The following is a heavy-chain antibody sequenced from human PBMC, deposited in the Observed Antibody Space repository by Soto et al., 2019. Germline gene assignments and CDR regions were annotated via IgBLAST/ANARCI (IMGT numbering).Heavy chain of an antibody. V-gene: IGHV4-39*01. CDR1: GGSISSSSYY. Sequence: SETLSLTCTVSGGSISSSSYYWGWLRQPPGKGLEWIGPIYYSGSTYYNPSLRSRVSISVDTSKNQFSLKLSSVTAADTAVYYCASPTSGYDHIFDYWGQGILVTVSS. CDR2: IYYSGST. D-gene: IGHD3-22*01. J-gene: IGHJ4*02. CDR3: ASPTSGYDHIFDY.